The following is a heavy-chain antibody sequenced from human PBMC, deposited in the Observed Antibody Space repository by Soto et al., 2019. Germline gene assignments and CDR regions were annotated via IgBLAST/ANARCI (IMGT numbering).Heavy chain of an antibody. Sequence: EVQLVESGGGLVKPGGSLRLSCVASGFNLSGYSINWVRQAPGKGLEWVSYISGPSIYIYYADSVKGRFTISRANAKSAVYLQMNSLSAEDTAVYYCARGFRNGFNVWGQGTTVSVSS. D-gene: IGHD2-8*01. J-gene: IGHJ6*02. CDR2: ISGPSIYI. V-gene: IGHV3-21*01. CDR1: GFNLSGYS. CDR3: ARGFRNGFNV.